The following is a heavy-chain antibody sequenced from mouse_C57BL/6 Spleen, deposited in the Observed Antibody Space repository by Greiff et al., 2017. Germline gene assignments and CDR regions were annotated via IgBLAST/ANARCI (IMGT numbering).Heavy chain of an antibody. CDR1: GFTFSSYA. D-gene: IGHD2-4*01. CDR2: ISDGGSYT. CDR3: AREMDYDSNGMDY. J-gene: IGHJ4*01. Sequence: EVQLVESGGGLVKPGGSLKLSCAASGFTFSSYAMSWVRQTPEKRLEWVGNISDGGSYTYYPENVKGRFTIPRDNPKNQLYLQMSHLTSEDTAMYYCAREMDYDSNGMDYWGQGTSVTVSS. V-gene: IGHV5-4*01.